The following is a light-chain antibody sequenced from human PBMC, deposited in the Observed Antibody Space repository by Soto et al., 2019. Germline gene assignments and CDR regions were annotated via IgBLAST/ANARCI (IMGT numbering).Light chain of an antibody. CDR3: QQYDSSPIT. CDR1: QSVSSSY. V-gene: IGKV3-20*01. J-gene: IGKJ5*01. Sequence: DIVLTQSPGTLSLSPGERATLSCRASQSVSSSYLAWYQQKPGQAPRLLIYGASRRATGIPDRFSGSGSGTDFTLTISRLEPEDFAVYYCQQYDSSPITFGQGTRLEIK. CDR2: GAS.